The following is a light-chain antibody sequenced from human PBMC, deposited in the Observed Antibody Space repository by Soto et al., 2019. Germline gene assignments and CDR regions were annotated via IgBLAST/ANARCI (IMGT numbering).Light chain of an antibody. CDR3: LQDYNYPRT. CDR2: AAS. CDR1: QDIRNY. Sequence: DIQLTQSPSFLSTSVGDRVTITCRASQDIRNYLAWYQQKPGKAPKVLIYAASTLLSGVPSRFSGSGSGTEFSLTISSLQPEDFATYYCLQDYNYPRTFGQGTKVDIK. J-gene: IGKJ1*01. V-gene: IGKV1-9*01.